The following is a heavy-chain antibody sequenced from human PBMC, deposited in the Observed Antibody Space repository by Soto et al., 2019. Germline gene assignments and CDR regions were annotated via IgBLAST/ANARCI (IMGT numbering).Heavy chain of an antibody. CDR1: GGSISSYY. J-gene: IGHJ3*02. V-gene: IGHV4-59*08. Sequence: SEILSLTCTVSGGSISSYYWSWIRQPPGKGLEWIGYIYYSGSTNYNPSLKSRVTISVDTSKNQFSLKLSSVTAADTAVYYCARHQEYSGYGRGYDAFDIWGQGTMVTVSS. CDR3: ARHQEYSGYGRGYDAFDI. CDR2: IYYSGST. D-gene: IGHD5-12*01.